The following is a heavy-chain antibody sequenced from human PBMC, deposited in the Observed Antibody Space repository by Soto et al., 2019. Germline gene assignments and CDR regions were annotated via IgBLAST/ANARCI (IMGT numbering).Heavy chain of an antibody. J-gene: IGHJ3*02. CDR3: ATDSCSGGNCYDAFDI. CDR2: IKSKTDGGTT. D-gene: IGHD2-15*01. Sequence: GGSLRLSCAASGLTFSNAWMNWVRQAPGKGLEWVGRIKSKTDGGTTDYGAPVKGRFTISRDDSKNTLYLQINSLKTEDTAVYYCATDSCSGGNCYDAFDIWGQGTMVTVSS. CDR1: GLTFSNAW. V-gene: IGHV3-15*07.